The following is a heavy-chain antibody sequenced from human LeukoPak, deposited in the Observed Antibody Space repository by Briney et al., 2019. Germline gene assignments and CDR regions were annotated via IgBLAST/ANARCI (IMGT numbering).Heavy chain of an antibody. V-gene: IGHV3-11*05. CDR2: ISSSSSYT. Sequence: SGGSLRPSCAASGFTFSDYHMNWVRQAPGKGLEWVSYISSSSSYTNYADSVKGRFTISRDNAKNSLYLQMNSLRAEDTAVYYCARDGGIAAADYYFDCWGQGTLVTVSS. D-gene: IGHD6-13*01. CDR1: GFTFSDYH. J-gene: IGHJ4*02. CDR3: ARDGGIAAADYYFDC.